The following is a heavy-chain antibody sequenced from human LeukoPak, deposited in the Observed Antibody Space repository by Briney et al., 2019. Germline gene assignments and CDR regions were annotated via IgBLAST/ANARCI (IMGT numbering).Heavy chain of an antibody. J-gene: IGHJ4*02. V-gene: IGHV4-61*02. CDR1: GGSISSGSYY. Sequence: SETLSLTCTVSGGSISSGSYYWSWIRQPAGKGLEWIGRIYTSGSTNYNPSLKSRVTISVDTSKNQFSLKLSSVTAADTAVYYCANSGYSSGAFDYWGQGTLVTVSS. CDR3: ANSGYSSGAFDY. D-gene: IGHD6-19*01. CDR2: IYTSGST.